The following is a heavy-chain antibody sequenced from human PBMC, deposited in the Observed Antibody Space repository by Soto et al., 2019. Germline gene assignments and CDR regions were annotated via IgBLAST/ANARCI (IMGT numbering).Heavy chain of an antibody. CDR1: GFTFSSYA. CDR3: ARVGGIAVADILLPPGK. V-gene: IGHV3-30-3*01. Sequence: QVQLVESGGGVVQPGRSLRLSCAASGFTFSSYAMHWVRQAPGKGLEWVAVISYDGSNKYYADSVKGRFTISRDNSKNTLYLQMNSLRAEDTAVYYCARVGGIAVADILLPPGKWGQGTLVTVSS. J-gene: IGHJ4*02. D-gene: IGHD6-19*01. CDR2: ISYDGSNK.